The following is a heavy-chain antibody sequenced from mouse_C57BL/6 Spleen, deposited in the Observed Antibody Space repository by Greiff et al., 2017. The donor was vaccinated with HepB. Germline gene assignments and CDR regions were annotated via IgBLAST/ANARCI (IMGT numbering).Heavy chain of an antibody. CDR1: GYSITSGYY. CDR3: ARDESRAWFAY. CDR2: ISYDGSN. V-gene: IGHV3-6*01. D-gene: IGHD1-1*01. Sequence: VQLQQSGPGLVKPSQSLSLTCSVTGYSITSGYYWNWIRQFPGNKLEWMGYISYDGSNNYNPSLKNRISITRDTSKNQFFLKLNSVTTEDTATYYCARDESRAWFAYWGQGTLVTVSA. J-gene: IGHJ3*01.